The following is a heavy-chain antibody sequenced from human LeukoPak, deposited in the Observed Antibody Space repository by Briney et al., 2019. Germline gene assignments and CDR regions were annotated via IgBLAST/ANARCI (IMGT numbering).Heavy chain of an antibody. CDR2: INPNSGGT. CDR1: GYTFTDYF. D-gene: IGHD2-15*01. CDR3: ARGFPLRSALLVYYYYYMDV. J-gene: IGHJ6*03. V-gene: IGHV1-2*02. Sequence: ASVKVSCKASGYTFTDYFFHWVRQAPGQGLEWMGWINPNSGGTNYAQKFQGRVTMIRDTSISTAYMELSSLRSDDTAVYYCARGFPLRSALLVYYYYYMDVWGKGTTVTVPS.